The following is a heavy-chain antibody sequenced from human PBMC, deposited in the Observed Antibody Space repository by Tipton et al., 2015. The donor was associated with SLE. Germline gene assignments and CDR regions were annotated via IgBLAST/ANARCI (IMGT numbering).Heavy chain of an antibody. Sequence: TLSLTCTVSGYFISSGYYWGWIRQPPGKGLEWIGYIYYSGSTNYNPSLKSRVTISVDTSKNQFSLKLSSVTAADTAVYYCARMSRGTYFDYWGQGTLVTVSS. CDR2: IYYSGST. J-gene: IGHJ4*02. CDR3: ARMSRGTYFDY. CDR1: GYFISSGYY. D-gene: IGHD1-26*01. V-gene: IGHV4-38-2*02.